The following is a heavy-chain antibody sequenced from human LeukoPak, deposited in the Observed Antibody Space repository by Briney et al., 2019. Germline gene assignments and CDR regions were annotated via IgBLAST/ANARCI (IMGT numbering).Heavy chain of an antibody. CDR3: ARVRGYCSGGSCYFRAPTGIYYFDY. CDR1: GGSISSYY. D-gene: IGHD2-15*01. J-gene: IGHJ4*02. Sequence: SETLSLICTVSGGSISSYYWSWIRQPPGKGLEWIGYIYYSGSTNYNPSLKSRVTISVDTSKNQFSLKLSSVTAADTAVYYCARVRGYCSGGSCYFRAPTGIYYFDYWGQGTLVTVSS. V-gene: IGHV4-59*12. CDR2: IYYSGST.